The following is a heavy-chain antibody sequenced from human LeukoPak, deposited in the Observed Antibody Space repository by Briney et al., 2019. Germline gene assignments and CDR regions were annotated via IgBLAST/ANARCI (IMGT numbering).Heavy chain of an antibody. CDR3: ARAPSEIGGYYPEYFRH. Sequence: GGSLRLSCAASGFTFSTYWMHWVRQAPGKGLVWVSRIKSDGVTNYADSVKGRFTISRDNAKKTVSLQMNSLRPEDTGVYYCARAPSEIGGYYPEYFRHWGQGTLVTVSS. V-gene: IGHV3-74*01. CDR1: GFTFSTYW. D-gene: IGHD3-22*01. J-gene: IGHJ1*01. CDR2: IKSDGVT.